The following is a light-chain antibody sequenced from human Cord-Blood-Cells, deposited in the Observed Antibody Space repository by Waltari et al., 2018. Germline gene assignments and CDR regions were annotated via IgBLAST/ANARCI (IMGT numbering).Light chain of an antibody. CDR1: QSISSY. CDR3: QQSYSTPPT. J-gene: IGKJ5*01. CDR2: AAS. Sequence: DIQMITSPSSLSASVGDRVTIPCRASQSISSYLNWYQQKPGKAPKLLIYAASSLQSGVPSRFSGSGSGTDFTLTISSLQPEDFATYYCQQSYSTPPTFGQGTRLEIK. V-gene: IGKV1-39*01.